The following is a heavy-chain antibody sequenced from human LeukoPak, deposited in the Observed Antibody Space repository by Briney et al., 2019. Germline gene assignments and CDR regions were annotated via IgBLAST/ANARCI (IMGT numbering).Heavy chain of an antibody. CDR3: AQSITIFGVVTEGAFDI. CDR2: IYPYSGDT. V-gene: IGHV1-2*02. J-gene: IGHJ3*02. Sequence: ASVKVSCKASGYTFTGYYIHWVRQAPGQGLEWMGWIYPYSGDTNYAQNFQGRVTMTRDTSISTAYMELSRLRSDDTAVYYCAQSITIFGVVTEGAFDIWGQGTMVTVSS. CDR1: GYTFTGYY. D-gene: IGHD3-3*01.